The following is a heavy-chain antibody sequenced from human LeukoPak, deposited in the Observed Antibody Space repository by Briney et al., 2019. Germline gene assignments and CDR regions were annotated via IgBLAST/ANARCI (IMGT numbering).Heavy chain of an antibody. CDR1: GFTFSSYS. Sequence: GGSLRLSCAASGFTFSSYSMNWVRQAPGKGLEWVSSISSSSSYIYYADSVKGRFTISRDNAKNSLYLQMNSLRAEDMAVYYCARDGSSWDLDYWGQGTLVTVSS. J-gene: IGHJ4*02. CDR3: ARDGSSWDLDY. V-gene: IGHV3-21*01. D-gene: IGHD6-13*01. CDR2: ISSSSSYI.